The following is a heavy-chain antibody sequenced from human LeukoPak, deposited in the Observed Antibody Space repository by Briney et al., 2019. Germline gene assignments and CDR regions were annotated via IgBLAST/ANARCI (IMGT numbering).Heavy chain of an antibody. J-gene: IGHJ4*02. D-gene: IGHD5-18*01. CDR3: AKGRNTAMASILFDY. CDR1: GFTFSSYA. CDR2: ISGSGGST. Sequence: GSLRLSCAASGFTFSSYAMIWVRQAPGKGLEWVSAISGSGGSTYYADFVKGRFTISRDNSKNTLYLQMNSLRAEDTAVYYCAKGRNTAMASILFDYWGQGTLVTVSS. V-gene: IGHV3-23*01.